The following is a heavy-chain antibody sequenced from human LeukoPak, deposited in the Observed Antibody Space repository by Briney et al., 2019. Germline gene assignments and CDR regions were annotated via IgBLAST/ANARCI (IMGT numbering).Heavy chain of an antibody. CDR3: TTDGWLVVPSPPNYYYGMDV. CDR1: GVTFSNAW. CDR2: IKSKTDGGTT. J-gene: IGHJ6*04. Sequence: GGSLRLSCAASGVTFSNAWMSWVRQAPGKGLEWVGRIKSKTDGGTTDYAAPVKGRFTISRDDSKNTLYLQMNSLKTEDTAVYYCTTDGWLVVPSPPNYYYGMDVWGKGTTVTVSS. V-gene: IGHV3-15*01. D-gene: IGHD6-19*01.